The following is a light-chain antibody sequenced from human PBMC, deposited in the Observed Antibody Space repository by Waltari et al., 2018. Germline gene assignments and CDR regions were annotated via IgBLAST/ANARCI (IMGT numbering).Light chain of an antibody. CDR3: CSYAGSTTLV. Sequence: QSALTQPASVSGSPGQSITISCIGTSSDVGNYNLVSWYQQYPGQAPKLMIYEGSKRPSGVSNLFSGSKSGNTASLTISGLQAEDEADYHCCSYAGSTTLVFGGGTKLTVL. J-gene: IGLJ2*01. CDR1: SSDVGNYNL. V-gene: IGLV2-23*01. CDR2: EGS.